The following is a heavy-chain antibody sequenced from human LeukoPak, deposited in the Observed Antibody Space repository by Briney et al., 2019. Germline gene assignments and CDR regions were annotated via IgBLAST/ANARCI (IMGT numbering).Heavy chain of an antibody. CDR1: GGSISSYY. CDR3: ARDGTVATNWFDP. D-gene: IGHD5-12*01. V-gene: IGHV4-59*01. Sequence: SETLSLTCTVSGGSISSYYWSWIRQPPGKGLEWIGYISDSGSTNYNPSLKSRVTITLHTSKNQFSLRLNSVTAADTAVYYCARDGTVATNWFDPWGQGTLVTVSS. CDR2: ISDSGST. J-gene: IGHJ5*02.